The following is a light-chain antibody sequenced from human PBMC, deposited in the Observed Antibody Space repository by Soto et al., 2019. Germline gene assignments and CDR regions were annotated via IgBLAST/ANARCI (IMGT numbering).Light chain of an antibody. CDR1: QSVSSSY. CDR3: QQYGSSPPT. CDR2: GAS. Sequence: EIVLTQSPGTLSLSPGERATLSCRASQSVSSSYLAWYQQKPGQTPRLLIYGASSRATGIPDRFSGSGSGTDFTLTISRLEPEYFALYYCQQYGSSPPTFGPGTTVDIK. J-gene: IGKJ3*01. V-gene: IGKV3-20*01.